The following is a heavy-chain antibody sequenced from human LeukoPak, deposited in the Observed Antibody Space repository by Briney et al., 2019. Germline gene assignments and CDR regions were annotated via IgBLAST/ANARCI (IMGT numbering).Heavy chain of an antibody. CDR2: IYSSGST. CDR1: GVSISSGSNY. D-gene: IGHD3-10*01. Sequence: SETLSLTCRVSGVSISSGSNYCGWTLQPPGKTLEWIGSIYSSGSTYYNSSLKSRVIILIDTAKNHFSLNLSSVTAADTAVYYCARSDGYGLVGIWGQGTMVTVSS. J-gene: IGHJ3*02. V-gene: IGHV4-39*07. CDR3: ARSDGYGLVGI.